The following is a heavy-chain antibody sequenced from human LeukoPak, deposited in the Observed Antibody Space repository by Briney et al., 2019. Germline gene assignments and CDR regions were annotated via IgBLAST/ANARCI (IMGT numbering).Heavy chain of an antibody. V-gene: IGHV3-48*03. D-gene: IGHD4-17*01. J-gene: IGHJ4*02. Sequence: GGSLRLSCAASGFTFSSYEMNWVRQAPGKGLEWVSYISNSGSPIYYAVSAKGRFTISRDNAKNSLYLQMSSLRAEDTAVYYCAREDGDWGFDYWGQGTLVTVSS. CDR2: ISNSGSPI. CDR3: AREDGDWGFDY. CDR1: GFTFSSYE.